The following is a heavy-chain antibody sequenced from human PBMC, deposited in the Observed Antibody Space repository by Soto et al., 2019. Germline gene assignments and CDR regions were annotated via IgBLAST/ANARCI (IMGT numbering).Heavy chain of an antibody. CDR3: ARGYKNRPDYYMDV. CDR2: INHSGST. V-gene: IGHV4-34*01. D-gene: IGHD1-1*01. CDR1: GGSFSGYY. Sequence: PSETLSLTCAVYGGSFSGYYWSWICQPPGKGLEWIGEINHSGSTNYNPSLKSRVTISVDTSKNQFSLKLSSVTAADTAVYYCARGYKNRPDYYMDVWGKGTTVTVSS. J-gene: IGHJ6*03.